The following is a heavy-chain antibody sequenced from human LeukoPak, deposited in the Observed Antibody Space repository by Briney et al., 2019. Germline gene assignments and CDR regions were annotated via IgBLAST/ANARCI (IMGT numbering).Heavy chain of an antibody. CDR3: ARQEVNHYGIDY. V-gene: IGHV4-39*01. D-gene: IGHD4-17*01. Sequence: SETLSLTCTVSGGSISSSSYYWGWIRQPPGKGLEWIGSIYYSGSTYYNPSLKSRVTISVDTSKNQFSLKLSSVTAADTAVYYCARQEVNHYGIDYWGQGTLVTVSS. CDR1: GGSISSSSYY. CDR2: IYYSGST. J-gene: IGHJ4*02.